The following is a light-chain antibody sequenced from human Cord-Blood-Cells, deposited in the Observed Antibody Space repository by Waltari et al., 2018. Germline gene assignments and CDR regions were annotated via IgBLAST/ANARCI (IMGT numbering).Light chain of an antibody. CDR1: QDISNY. J-gene: IGKJ2*01. CDR2: DSS. CDR3: QQYDNLPYT. Sequence: DIQMTQSPSTLSASVGDRVTITSQASQDISNYLNWYQQKPGKAPKLLIYDSSNLESGGPSRCSGSGSGTDFTLTISSLQPDDIAKYYCQQYDNLPYTFGQGTKLEIK. V-gene: IGKV1-33*01.